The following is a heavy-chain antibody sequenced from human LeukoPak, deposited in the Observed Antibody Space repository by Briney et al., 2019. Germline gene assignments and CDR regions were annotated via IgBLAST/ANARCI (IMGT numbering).Heavy chain of an antibody. CDR3: ARDPPMVRGVIIIDDAFDI. CDR1: GYTFTSYG. J-gene: IGHJ3*02. V-gene: IGHV1-18*01. CDR2: ISAYNGNT. D-gene: IGHD3-10*01. Sequence: ASVKVSCKASGYTFTSYGISWVRQAPGQGLEWMGWISAYNGNTNYAQKLQGRVTMTTDTSTSTAYMELRSLRSDDTAVYYCARDPPMVRGVIIIDDAFDIWGQGTMVTVSS.